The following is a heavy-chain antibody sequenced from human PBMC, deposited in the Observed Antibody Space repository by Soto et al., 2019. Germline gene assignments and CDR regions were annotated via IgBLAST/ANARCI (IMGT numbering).Heavy chain of an antibody. CDR2: LDTGNGNT. CDR3: AKDRAHFDGSGLD. V-gene: IGHV1-3*04. D-gene: IGHD3-22*01. CDR1: GYAFTSYS. Sequence: QVQVVQSPAEVMKPGASVKASCKASGYAFTSYSRHWVRQAPGQGLEWMGWLDTGNGNTNYSQNFKDGISITRDTTARTDYMELNNLRSGNRAVYYCAKDRAHFDGSGLDGGQGPLVAVSS. J-gene: IGHJ4*02.